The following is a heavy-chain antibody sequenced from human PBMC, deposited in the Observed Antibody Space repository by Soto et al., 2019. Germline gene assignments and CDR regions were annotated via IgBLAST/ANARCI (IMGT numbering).Heavy chain of an antibody. CDR3: ARDRRWGDIVATVIDY. Sequence: SETLSLTCTVSGGSISSSDYYSRWIRQPPRKGMEWIGYIYYSRSTYYNPSLKSRVTISVDTSKNQFSLKLSSVTAADTAVYYCARDRRWGDIVATVIDYWGQGTLVTVSS. J-gene: IGHJ4*02. V-gene: IGHV4-30-4*01. CDR1: GGSISSSDYY. CDR2: IYYSRST. D-gene: IGHD5-12*01.